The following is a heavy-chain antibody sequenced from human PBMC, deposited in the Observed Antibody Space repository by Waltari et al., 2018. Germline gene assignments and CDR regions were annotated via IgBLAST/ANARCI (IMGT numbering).Heavy chain of an antibody. J-gene: IGHJ4*02. D-gene: IGHD2-15*01. V-gene: IGHV4-4*02. Sequence: NCWSWVRQPPEKGLEWIGQVRGDGRTNYNPSFASRVIITLDTSTHHFALEMTSATAADTALYYCARDRGRGLYLDTWGQGILVTVAP. CDR3: ARDRGRGLYLDT. CDR2: VRGDGRT. CDR1: NC.